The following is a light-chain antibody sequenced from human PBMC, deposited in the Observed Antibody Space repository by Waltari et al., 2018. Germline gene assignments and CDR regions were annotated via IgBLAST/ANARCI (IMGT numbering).Light chain of an antibody. V-gene: IGLV3-21*02. J-gene: IGLJ2*01. Sequence: SYVLTQPPSVSVAPGQTARITCGGNNIESKNVHWYQQNPGQAPVLVVYDDSARPSGISDRFSGSNSGNTATLTISRVEAGDEADYYCQVWDSSSDPWAFGGGTKLTVL. CDR1: NIESKN. CDR3: QVWDSSSDPWA. CDR2: DDS.